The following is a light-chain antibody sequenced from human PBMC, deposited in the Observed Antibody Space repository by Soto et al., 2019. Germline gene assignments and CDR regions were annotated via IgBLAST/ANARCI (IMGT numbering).Light chain of an antibody. V-gene: IGKV3-15*01. Sequence: EIIMTQSPDILSVSPGERATLSCRASQSVSSRLAWYQQKPGQAPRLLIHDASTRATGVPARFSGSGSGTEFTLTINRLQAEDFAIYYCQHYNNWPPWTFGQGTKVDI. J-gene: IGKJ1*01. CDR1: QSVSSR. CDR3: QHYNNWPPWT. CDR2: DAS.